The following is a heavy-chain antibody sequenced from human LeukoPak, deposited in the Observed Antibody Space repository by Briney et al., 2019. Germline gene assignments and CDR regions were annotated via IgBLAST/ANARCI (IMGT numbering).Heavy chain of an antibody. CDR3: ARSLWPEDY. Sequence: PGGSLRLSCAASGFAFSSYWASWVRQAPGKGLEWVANINQDGSGQNYVDSVRGRFTISRDNAKNSVYLQMNSLRAEDTAVYYCARSLWPEDYWGQGTLVTVSS. V-gene: IGHV3-7*01. D-gene: IGHD2-21*01. CDR2: INQDGSGQ. CDR1: GFAFSSYW. J-gene: IGHJ4*02.